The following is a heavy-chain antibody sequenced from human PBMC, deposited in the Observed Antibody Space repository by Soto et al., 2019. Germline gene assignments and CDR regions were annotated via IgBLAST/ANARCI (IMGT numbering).Heavy chain of an antibody. CDR3: ARHNGPLYVGYYYDMDV. CDR2: IYYTGYT. V-gene: IGHV4-39*01. D-gene: IGHD3-16*01. J-gene: IGHJ6*02. CDR1: GGPISSRRYD. Sequence: SETLPRPLTVSGGPISSRRYDWGSILQPPGTGLEWRGSIYYTGYTSYNPSPKSRVTRSVDTSKNQFSLKLSSVTAADTAVYYCARHNGPLYVGYYYDMDVWGQGTTVT.